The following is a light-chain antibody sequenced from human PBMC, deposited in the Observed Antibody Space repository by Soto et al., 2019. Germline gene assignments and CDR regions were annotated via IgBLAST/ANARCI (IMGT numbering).Light chain of an antibody. CDR1: QSVTGTN. J-gene: IGKJ4*01. Sequence: EIVLTQSPGTLSLSPGEGATLSCRASQSVTGTNLAWYQQRAGQAPRLLIYDAVRRATGIPDRFSGSGSGTDFTLTINSLQAEDVAVYYCQQYYGTPFTFGGGTKVEIK. V-gene: IGKV3-20*01. CDR2: DAV. CDR3: QQYYGTPFT.